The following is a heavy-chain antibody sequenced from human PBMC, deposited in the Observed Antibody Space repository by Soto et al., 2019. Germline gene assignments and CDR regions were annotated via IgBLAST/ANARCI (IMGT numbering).Heavy chain of an antibody. V-gene: IGHV1-69*04. CDR1: GGTFSSYT. CDR2: IIPILGIA. Sequence: ASVKVSCKASGGTFSSYTISWVRQAPGQGLEWMGRIIPILGIANYAQKFQGRVTITADKSTSTAYMELSSLRSEDTAVYYCARDVTGYDILTGYYGPRWFDPWGQGTLVTVSS. J-gene: IGHJ5*02. D-gene: IGHD3-9*01. CDR3: ARDVTGYDILTGYYGPRWFDP.